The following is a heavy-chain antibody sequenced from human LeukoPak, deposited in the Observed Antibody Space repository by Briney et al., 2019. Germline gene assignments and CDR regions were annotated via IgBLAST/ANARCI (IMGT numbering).Heavy chain of an antibody. CDR2: ITSRSTYI. D-gene: IGHD2-15*01. J-gene: IGHJ4*02. Sequence: GGSLRLSCAASGFTFSSYSMNWVRQAPGKGLEWVSSITSRSTYIYYADSVKGRFTISRDNAKNSLYPQMNSLRAEDTAVYYCARVPHDIVVVVAATPDYWGQGTRVTVSS. CDR3: ARVPHDIVVVVAATPDY. CDR1: GFTFSSYS. V-gene: IGHV3-21*01.